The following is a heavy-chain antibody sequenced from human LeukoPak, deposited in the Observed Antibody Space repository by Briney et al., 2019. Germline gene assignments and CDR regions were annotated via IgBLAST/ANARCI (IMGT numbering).Heavy chain of an antibody. V-gene: IGHV1-69*02. D-gene: IGHD5-18*01. J-gene: IGHJ6*03. Sequence: ASVKVSCKASGGTFSSYTISWVRQAPGQGLEWMGRIIPILGIANYAQKFQGRVTITADKSTSTAYMELSSLRSEDTAVYYCASGYSYGYERGYYYYYYMDVWGKGTTVTVSS. CDR2: IIPILGIA. CDR1: GGTFSSYT. CDR3: ASGYSYGYERGYYYYYYMDV.